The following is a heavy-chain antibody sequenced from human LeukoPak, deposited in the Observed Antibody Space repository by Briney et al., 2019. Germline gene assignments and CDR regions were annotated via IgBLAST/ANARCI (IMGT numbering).Heavy chain of an antibody. D-gene: IGHD3-10*01. CDR2: IYYSGST. V-gene: IGHV4-61*01. J-gene: IGHJ5*02. Sequence: SETLSLTCTVSGDSISSSNYYWSRIRQPPGKGLEWIGYIYYSGSTNYNPSLKSRVTMSVDTSKNQFSLKLSSVTAADTAVYSCARGSVRGEFDPWGQGTLVTVSS. CDR1: GDSISSSNYY. CDR3: ARGSVRGEFDP.